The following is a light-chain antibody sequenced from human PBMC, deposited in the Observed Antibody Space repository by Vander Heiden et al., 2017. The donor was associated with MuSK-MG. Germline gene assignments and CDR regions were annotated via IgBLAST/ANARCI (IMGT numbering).Light chain of an antibody. CDR2: KAS. Sequence: DIQMTQSPSTLSASVGDRVTITCRASQNINNFLAWYQQKPGKAPKVLIYKASNLESGVPSRFSGSGSGTEFTLTISSLQPDIFAIYHCQQYNSFPRTFGQGTKVEI. V-gene: IGKV1-5*03. J-gene: IGKJ1*01. CDR1: QNINNF. CDR3: QQYNSFPRT.